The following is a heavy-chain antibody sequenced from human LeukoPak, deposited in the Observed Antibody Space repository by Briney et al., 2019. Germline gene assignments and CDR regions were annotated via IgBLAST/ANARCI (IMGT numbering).Heavy chain of an antibody. J-gene: IGHJ2*01. CDR3: VGGPGWVFDL. V-gene: IGHV3-21*01. D-gene: IGHD6-19*01. Sequence: GGSLGLSCAASGFTFRSYSMKWVRQAPGKGVEWVSSISSSSSYIYYADSVKGRFTISRDNAKNSLYLQMNSLRAEDTAVYHCVGGPGWVFDLWGRGTLVTVSS. CDR2: ISSSSSYI. CDR1: GFTFRSYS.